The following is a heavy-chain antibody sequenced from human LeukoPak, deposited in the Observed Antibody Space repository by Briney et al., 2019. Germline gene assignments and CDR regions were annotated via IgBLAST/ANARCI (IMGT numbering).Heavy chain of an antibody. Sequence: GGSLRLSCAASGFTFSSYAMSWVRQAPGKGLEWVSAISGSGDSTYYGDSVKGRFTISRDNSKNTLYLRMNSLRAEDTAVYYCAKTRPLDSSSWSHGDYWGQGTLVTVSS. D-gene: IGHD6-13*01. J-gene: IGHJ4*02. CDR3: AKTRPLDSSSWSHGDY. V-gene: IGHV3-23*01. CDR2: ISGSGDST. CDR1: GFTFSSYA.